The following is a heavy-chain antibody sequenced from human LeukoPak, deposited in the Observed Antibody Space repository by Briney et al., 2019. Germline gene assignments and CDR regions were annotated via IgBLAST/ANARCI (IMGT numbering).Heavy chain of an antibody. CDR2: INPNSGGT. CDR3: ARDLVVVVAANLGYDY. J-gene: IGHJ4*02. CDR1: GYTFTGCY. V-gene: IGHV1-2*02. D-gene: IGHD2-15*01. Sequence: ASVKVSCKASGYTFTGCYMHWVRQAPGQGLEWMGWINPNSGGTNYARKFQGRVTMTRDTSISTAYMELSRLRSDDTAVYYCARDLVVVVAANLGYDYWGQGTLVTVSS.